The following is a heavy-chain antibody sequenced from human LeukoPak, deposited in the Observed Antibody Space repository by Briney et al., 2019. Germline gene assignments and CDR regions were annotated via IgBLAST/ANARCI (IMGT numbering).Heavy chain of an antibody. CDR3: ARGSGYYYGDFDY. V-gene: IGHV4-39*07. CDR2: IYYTGST. J-gene: IGHJ4*02. D-gene: IGHD3-22*01. Sequence: SETLSLTCTVSGGSISSSSYYWGWIRQPPGKGLEWIGSIYYTGSTYYNPSLKSRVTISVDTSKNQFSLRLSSVTAADTAVYYCARGSGYYYGDFDYWGQGTLVTVSS. CDR1: GGSISSSSYY.